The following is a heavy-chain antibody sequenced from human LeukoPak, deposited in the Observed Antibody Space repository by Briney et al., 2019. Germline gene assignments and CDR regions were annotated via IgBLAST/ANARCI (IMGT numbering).Heavy chain of an antibody. CDR3: AKLESSSAPGADY. V-gene: IGHV3-23*01. J-gene: IGHJ4*02. CDR2: ISSSGGST. CDR1: GIIFRRYA. D-gene: IGHD6-6*01. Sequence: GGSLRLSCAPSGIIFRRYAMSWVRHAPGKGLEWVSTISSSGGSTYYADSVKGRFTLYRDNSKNTLYLQMNSLRAEDTAVYYCAKLESSSAPGADYWGQGTLVTVSS.